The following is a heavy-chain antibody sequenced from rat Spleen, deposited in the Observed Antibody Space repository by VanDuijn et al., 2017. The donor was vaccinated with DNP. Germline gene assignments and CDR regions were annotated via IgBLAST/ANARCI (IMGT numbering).Heavy chain of an antibody. Sequence: EVQLVESGGGLVQPGRSLKLSCAASGFTFSNYYMAWVRQAPKKGLEWVATISTSGSRTYYPDSVKGRFTISRDKAKSSLYLQMNSLKSEDTATYYCARHDYPGITLYVMDAWGPGASVSVSS. D-gene: IGHD1-4*01. CDR3: ARHDYPGITLYVMDA. J-gene: IGHJ4*01. V-gene: IGHV5-25*01. CDR1: GFTFSNYY. CDR2: ISTSGSRT.